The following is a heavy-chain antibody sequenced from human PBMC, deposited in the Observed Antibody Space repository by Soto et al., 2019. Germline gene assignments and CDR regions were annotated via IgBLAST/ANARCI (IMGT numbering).Heavy chain of an antibody. CDR3: AREWAEYQLPDYYYYGMDV. V-gene: IGHV3-21*01. CDR2: ISSSSSYI. D-gene: IGHD2-2*01. J-gene: IGHJ6*02. Sequence: GGSLRLSCAASGFTFSSYSMNWVRQAPGKGLEWVSSISSSSSYIYYADSVKGRFTISRDNAKNSLYLQMNSLRAEDTAVYYCAREWAEYQLPDYYYYGMDVWGQGTTVTVSS. CDR1: GFTFSSYS.